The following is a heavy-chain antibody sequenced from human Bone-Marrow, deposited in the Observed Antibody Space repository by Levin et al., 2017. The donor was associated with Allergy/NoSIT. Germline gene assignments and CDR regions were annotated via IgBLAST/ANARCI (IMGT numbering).Heavy chain of an antibody. D-gene: IGHD3-10*01. CDR1: GGSISSGGYY. V-gene: IGHV4-31*03. CDR2: IYYSGST. J-gene: IGHJ5*02. Sequence: SQTLSLTCTVSGGSISSGGYYWSWIRQHPGKGLEWIGYIYYSGSTYYNPSLKSRVTISVDTSKNQFSLKLSSVTAADTAVYYCATRGVAPTPFDPWGQGTLVTVSS. CDR3: ATRGVAPTPFDP.